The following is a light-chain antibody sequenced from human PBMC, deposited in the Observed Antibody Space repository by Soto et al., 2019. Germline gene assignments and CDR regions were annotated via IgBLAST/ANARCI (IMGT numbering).Light chain of an antibody. J-gene: IGLJ2*01. Sequence: QSALAQPASVSGSPGQSITFSCTGTGSDVGGYNYVSWYQQYPGKAPKLIIYEVTNRPSGVSNRFSGSKSGNTASLTISGLQDEDEDDYYCSSYTISNTVVFGGGTKVTVL. V-gene: IGLV2-14*01. CDR3: SSYTISNTVV. CDR2: EVT. CDR1: GSDVGGYNY.